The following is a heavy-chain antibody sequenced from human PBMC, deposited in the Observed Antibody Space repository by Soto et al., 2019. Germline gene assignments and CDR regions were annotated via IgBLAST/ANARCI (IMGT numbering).Heavy chain of an antibody. CDR1: GYTLTELS. CDR2: FDPEDGET. Sequence: ASVKVSCKVSGYTLTELSMHWVRQAPGKGLEWMGGFDPEDGETIYAQKFQGRVTMTEDTSTDTAYMELSSLRSEDTAVYYCATDRRLRLPLFWSGSYSYYYYGMDVWGQVTTVTASS. D-gene: IGHD3-3*01. J-gene: IGHJ6*02. V-gene: IGHV1-24*01. CDR3: ATDRRLRLPLFWSGSYSYYYYGMDV.